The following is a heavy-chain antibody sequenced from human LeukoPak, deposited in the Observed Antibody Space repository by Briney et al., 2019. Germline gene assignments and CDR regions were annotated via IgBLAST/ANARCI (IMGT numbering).Heavy chain of an antibody. D-gene: IGHD3-10*01. CDR2: ISYDGSNK. CDR1: GFTFSSYA. V-gene: IGHV3-30-3*01. J-gene: IGHJ4*02. Sequence: GGSLRLSCAASGFTFSSYAMHWVRQAPGKGLEWVAVISYDGSNKYYADSVKGRFTISRDNSKNTLHLQMNGLRAEDTAVYYCARDMGPLGGQGTLVTVSS. CDR3: ARDMGPL.